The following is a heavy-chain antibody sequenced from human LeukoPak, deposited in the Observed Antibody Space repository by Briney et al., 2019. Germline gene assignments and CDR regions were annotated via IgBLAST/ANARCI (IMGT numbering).Heavy chain of an antibody. D-gene: IGHD3-16*02. CDR3: ARATIYGYMDY. V-gene: IGHV4-4*09. Sequence: SETLSLTCTVSGRSISGYYWSWLRQPPGKGLDWIGYIHNSGSANYSPSLKSRVTISIETSKNQFSLDLRSVAASDTAVYFCARATIYGYMDYWGQGTLVTVSS. CDR2: IHNSGSA. J-gene: IGHJ4*02. CDR1: GRSISGYY.